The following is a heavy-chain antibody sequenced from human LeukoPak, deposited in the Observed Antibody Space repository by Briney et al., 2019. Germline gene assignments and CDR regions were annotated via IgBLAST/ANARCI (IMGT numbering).Heavy chain of an antibody. Sequence: GEPLKISCKGSGYSFTSYWIGWVRQMPGKGLECMGIIYPGDSDTRYSPSFQGHVTISADKSISTAYLQWSSLKASDTAMYYCARHASLSAHTDYWGQGTLVTVSS. CDR2: IYPGDSDT. V-gene: IGHV5-51*01. D-gene: IGHD2/OR15-2a*01. J-gene: IGHJ4*02. CDR1: GYSFTSYW. CDR3: ARHASLSAHTDY.